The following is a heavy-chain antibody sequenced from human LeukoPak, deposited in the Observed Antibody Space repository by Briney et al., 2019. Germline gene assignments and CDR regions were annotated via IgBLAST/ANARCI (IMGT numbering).Heavy chain of an antibody. V-gene: IGHV3-11*04. CDR1: GFTFSDFY. CDR2: ISNGGTSRGNYI. J-gene: IGHJ3*02. D-gene: IGHD3-9*01. CDR3: ARDKYYDILTGPNIEGAFDI. Sequence: KPGGSLRLSCAGSGFTFSDFYMTWIRQAPGKGLEWVSYISNGGTSRGNYIYYADSVKGRFTISSDNAKNSLYLQMNSLRVEDTAVYYCARDKYYDILTGPNIEGAFDIWGQGTMVTVSS.